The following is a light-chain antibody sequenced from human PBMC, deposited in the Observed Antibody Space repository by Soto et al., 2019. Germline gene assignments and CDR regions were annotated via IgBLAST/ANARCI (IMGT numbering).Light chain of an antibody. J-gene: IGKJ4*01. V-gene: IGKV1-33*01. CDR2: DAY. CDR1: HDIGNS. Sequence: DIQMTQSPPSLSASVGDRVTITCQASHDIGNSLNWYQDKPGQAPKLVIYDAYNLETGVPSTFSGSGYGTHFPFTITSLRPDDLATYYCQQLNTYPVNFGGGNKV. CDR3: QQLNTYPVN.